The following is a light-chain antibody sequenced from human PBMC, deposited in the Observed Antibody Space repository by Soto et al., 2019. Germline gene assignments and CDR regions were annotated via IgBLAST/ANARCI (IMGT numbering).Light chain of an antibody. CDR3: IQSLQTPWK. CDR2: LGS. CDR1: QSLLHSNGYNY. Sequence: DIVMTQSPLSLPVTPGEPASISCRSSQSLLHSNGYNYLDWYLQKPGQSPQLLIYLGSNRASGVPDRFSGSGSGTDFTLKISRVEAEDVGVYYCIQSLQTPWKVGQGTKVEIK. V-gene: IGKV2-28*01. J-gene: IGKJ1*01.